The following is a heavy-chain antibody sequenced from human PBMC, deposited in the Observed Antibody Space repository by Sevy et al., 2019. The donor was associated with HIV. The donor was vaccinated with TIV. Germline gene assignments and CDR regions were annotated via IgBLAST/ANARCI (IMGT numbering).Heavy chain of an antibody. V-gene: IGHV3-23*01. CDR1: GFTFSSYA. J-gene: IGHJ4*02. CDR3: AKEEYSGYDFGY. CDR2: ISGSGGNT. D-gene: IGHD5-12*01. Sequence: GGSLRLSCVASGFTFSSYAISWVRQAPGKGLEWVSTISGSGGNTYYADSVKGRFTISRDNSRNTVSVEMNSLRAEDTAVYDCAKEEYSGYDFGYWGQGTLVTVSS.